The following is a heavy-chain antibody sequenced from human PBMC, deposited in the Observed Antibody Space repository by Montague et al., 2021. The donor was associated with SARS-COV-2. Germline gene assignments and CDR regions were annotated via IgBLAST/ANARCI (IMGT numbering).Heavy chain of an antibody. CDR2: INRSGST. Sequence: SETLSLTCAVYGGSFSVHYWSWVRQPPGTGLEWIGEINRSGSTNFNPSLKSRFTISVDTSKNQFSLKLTSVTAADTAVYFFAEGFTSWSGTVYWSQGTLVTVSS. V-gene: IGHV4-34*01. J-gene: IGHJ1*01. D-gene: IGHD6-13*01. CDR1: GGSFSVHY. CDR3: AEGFTSWSGTVY.